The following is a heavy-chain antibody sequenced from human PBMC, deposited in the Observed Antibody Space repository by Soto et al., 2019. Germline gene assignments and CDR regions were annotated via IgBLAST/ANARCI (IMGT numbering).Heavy chain of an antibody. D-gene: IGHD2-21*02. J-gene: IGHJ4*02. Sequence: KTSETLSLTCIVSGVSVTSYTWSWVRQPANKGLEWIGRVFSSVSATYNPSLRSRVSISMDTAENRISLKLVSVTAADAGVYFCARDGMTTGDTWGPGTLVTVSS. CDR1: GVSVTSYT. V-gene: IGHV4-4*07. CDR3: ARDGMTTGDT. CDR2: VFSSVSA.